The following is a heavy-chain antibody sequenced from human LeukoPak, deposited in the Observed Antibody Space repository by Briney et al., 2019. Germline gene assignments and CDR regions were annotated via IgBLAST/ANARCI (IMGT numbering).Heavy chain of an antibody. D-gene: IGHD3-3*01. V-gene: IGHV1-2*06. CDR2: INPNSGGT. CDR1: GYAFTGYY. CDR3: ARGGYDFVYYYYGMDV. Sequence: ASVKVSCKASGYAFTGYYMHWVRQAPGQGLEWMGRINPNSGGTNYAQKFQGRVTMTRDTSISTAYMELSRLRSDDTAVYYCARGGYDFVYYYYGMDVWGQGTTVTVSS. J-gene: IGHJ6*02.